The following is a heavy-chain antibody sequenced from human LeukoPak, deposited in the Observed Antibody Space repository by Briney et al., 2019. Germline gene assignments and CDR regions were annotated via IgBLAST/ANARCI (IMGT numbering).Heavy chain of an antibody. V-gene: IGHV3-7*01. CDR1: AFTFSFINHR. D-gene: IGHD2-2*01. Sequence: PGGSLRLSCVASAFTFSFINHRMSWVRQAPGKGLEWVADIKQDGSEQDYVDSVRGRFTISRDNGKNLLYLQMNSLRVEDTAVYFCARDSTGWQADSFDQWGQGTVVTVSS. J-gene: IGHJ3*01. CDR2: IKQDGSEQ. CDR3: ARDSTGWQADSFDQ.